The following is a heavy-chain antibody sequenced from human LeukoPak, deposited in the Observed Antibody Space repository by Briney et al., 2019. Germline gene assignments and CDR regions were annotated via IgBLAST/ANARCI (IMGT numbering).Heavy chain of an antibody. D-gene: IGHD3-10*01. CDR1: GFTFSSYA. CDR3: AKGPNYGSGSYYSRY. CDR2: ISGSGGST. J-gene: IGHJ4*02. Sequence: GGSLRLSCAASGFTFSSYAMSWVRQAPGKGLEWVSAISGSGGSTYNADSVKGRFTISRDNSKNTLYLQMNSLRAEDTAVYYCAKGPNYGSGSYYSRYWGQGTLVTVSS. V-gene: IGHV3-23*01.